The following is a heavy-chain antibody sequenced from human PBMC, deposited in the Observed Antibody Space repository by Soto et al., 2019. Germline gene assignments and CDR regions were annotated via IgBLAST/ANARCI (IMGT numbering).Heavy chain of an antibody. D-gene: IGHD4-17*01. CDR3: TGLETDYDAFDH. Sequence: SETLSLTCTVSGGSIRSYFWSWIRQSPGKGLEWIGHIHYSGTTNYNPSLKSRVTISVDTPKNQLSLRLTAVTAADTAVYYCTGLETDYDAFDHWGQGTLVTVSS. V-gene: IGHV4-59*01. J-gene: IGHJ4*02. CDR1: GGSIRSYF. CDR2: IHYSGTT.